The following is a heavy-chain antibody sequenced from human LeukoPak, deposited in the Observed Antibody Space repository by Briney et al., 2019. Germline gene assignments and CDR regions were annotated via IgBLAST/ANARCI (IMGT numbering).Heavy chain of an antibody. J-gene: IGHJ4*02. CDR2: ISSSSSYI. Sequence: GGSLRLSCAASGFTFSRYSMNWVRQAPGKGLEWVSSISSSSSYIYYADPVKGRFTISRDDAKNSLYLQTNSLRAEDTAVYYCARDFRYSSGWYAYWGQGSLVTVSS. V-gene: IGHV3-21*01. CDR3: ARDFRYSSGWYAY. D-gene: IGHD6-19*01. CDR1: GFTFSRYS.